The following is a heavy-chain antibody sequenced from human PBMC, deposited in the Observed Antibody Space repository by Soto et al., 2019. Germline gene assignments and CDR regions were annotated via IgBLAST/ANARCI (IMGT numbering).Heavy chain of an antibody. CDR3: ARVKLAGRGSFHD. Sequence: TSETLSLTCTVSRASISRFYWSWIRKSAGKGLEWIGRIYHSGNTYYNPSLKSRVTLSIDTSKNQFSLKLRSVTAADTAMYYCARVKLAGRGSFHDWGQGTLVTVSS. CDR2: IYHSGNT. V-gene: IGHV4-4*07. D-gene: IGHD3-3*02. CDR1: RASISRFY. J-gene: IGHJ4*02.